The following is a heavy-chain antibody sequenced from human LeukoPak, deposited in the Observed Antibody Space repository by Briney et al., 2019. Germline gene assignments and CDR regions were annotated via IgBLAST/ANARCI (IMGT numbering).Heavy chain of an antibody. CDR2: IYYSGST. V-gene: IGHV4-61*01. CDR1: GGSVSSGSYY. Sequence: SETLSLTCTVSGGSVSSGSYYWSWIRQPPGKGLEWIGYIYYSGSTNYNPSLKSRVTISVDTSKNQFSLKLSSVTAADTAVYYCARARGRWNQFDYWGQGALVTVSS. J-gene: IGHJ4*02. D-gene: IGHD1-14*01. CDR3: ARARGRWNQFDY.